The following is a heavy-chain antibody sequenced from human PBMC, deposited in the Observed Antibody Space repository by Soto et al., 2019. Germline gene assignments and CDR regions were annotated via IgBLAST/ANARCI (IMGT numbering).Heavy chain of an antibody. CDR3: AREDAIIISGYLDS. J-gene: IGHJ4*02. CDR2: IFYDGTT. Sequence: SETLSLTCTVSGGSVNSDTYYWNWIRQHPGKGLEWIGYIFYDGTTYYNPSLKSRVSISVDTSQNQFSLKVNPMTAADTAVYYCAREDAIIISGYLDSWGQGTLVTVSS. CDR1: GGSVNSDTYY. V-gene: IGHV4-31*03. D-gene: IGHD2-8*01.